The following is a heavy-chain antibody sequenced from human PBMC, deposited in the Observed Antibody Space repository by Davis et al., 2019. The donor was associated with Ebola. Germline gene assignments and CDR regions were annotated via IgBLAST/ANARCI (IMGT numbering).Heavy chain of an antibody. Sequence: GESLKISCAASGFYFGSYGMHWLRQAPGKGLEWVAVTWYEGNNKFYAESVEGRFTISADNSKNSLYLQMDSLRAEDTAVYYCAREVTSGNFWGYFDLWGQGTPVTVSS. CDR1: GFYFGSYG. CDR2: TWYEGNNK. J-gene: IGHJ4*02. V-gene: IGHV3-33*08. CDR3: AREVTSGNFWGYFDL. D-gene: IGHD3-3*01.